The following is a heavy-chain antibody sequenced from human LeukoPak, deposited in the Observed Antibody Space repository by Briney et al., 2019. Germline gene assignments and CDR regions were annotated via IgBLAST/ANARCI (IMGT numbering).Heavy chain of an antibody. CDR3: ARDLRLRYFVGDV. D-gene: IGHD3-9*01. CDR2: ISSSSSTI. CDR1: GFTFSSYS. V-gene: IGHV3-48*01. J-gene: IGHJ6*02. Sequence: GGSLRLSCAASGFTFSSYSMTWVRQAPGKGLEWVSYISSSSSTIYYADSVKGRFTISRDNAKNSLYLQMNSLRAEDTAVYYCARDLRLRYFVGDVWGQGTTVTVSS.